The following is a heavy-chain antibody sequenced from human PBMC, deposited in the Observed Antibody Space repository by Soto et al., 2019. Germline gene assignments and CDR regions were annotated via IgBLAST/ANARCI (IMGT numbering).Heavy chain of an antibody. D-gene: IGHD6-6*01. J-gene: IGHJ4*02. CDR2: IKQDGSEK. CDR3: ARDPGRIAAYRTEYSFDY. V-gene: IGHV3-7*01. CDR1: GFTFSSYW. Sequence: GGSLRLSCAASGFTFSSYWMSWVRQAPGKGLEWVANIKQDGSEKYYVDSVKGRFTISRDNAKNSLYLQMNSLRAEDTAVYYCARDPGRIAAYRTEYSFDYWGQGTLVTVSS.